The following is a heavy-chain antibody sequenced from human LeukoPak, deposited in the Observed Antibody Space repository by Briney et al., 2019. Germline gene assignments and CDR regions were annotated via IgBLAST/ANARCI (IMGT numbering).Heavy chain of an antibody. CDR1: GYTFTAYY. D-gene: IGHD3-10*01. J-gene: IGHJ6*03. CDR2: IIPIFGTA. Sequence: ASVKVSRKASGYTFTAYYIHWVRQAPGQGLEWMGGIIPIFGTANYAQKFQGRVTITTDESTSTAYMELSSLRSEDTAVYYCARGSPGEYYYYYYYMDVWGKGTTVTVSS. CDR3: ARGSPGEYYYYYYYMDV. V-gene: IGHV1-69*05.